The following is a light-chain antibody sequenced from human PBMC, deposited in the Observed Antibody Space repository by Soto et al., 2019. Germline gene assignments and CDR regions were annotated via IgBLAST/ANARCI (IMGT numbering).Light chain of an antibody. Sequence: IQLTHSPSSLFGSVGERITITFRASQGISSYLAWYQQKPGKAPKLLIYAASTLQSGVPSRFSGSGSGTDFTLTISSLQPEDFATYYCQQLNSYPLTFGGGTKVDVK. CDR1: QGISSY. CDR2: AAS. V-gene: IGKV1-9*01. CDR3: QQLNSYPLT. J-gene: IGKJ4*01.